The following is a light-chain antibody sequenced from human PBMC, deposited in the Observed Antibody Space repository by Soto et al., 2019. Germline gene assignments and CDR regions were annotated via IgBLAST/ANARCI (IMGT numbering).Light chain of an antibody. CDR1: SNYIGPYNY. Sequence: QSALTQPRSVSGSPGQSVAISCTGISNYIGPYNYVSWYQQHPGKAPKLIIYDVDKRPSGVPYHFSGSKSGDTASLTISGLQPDDEADYYCCSYADTYVELGGGTKVTVL. V-gene: IGLV2-11*01. CDR2: DVD. J-gene: IGLJ2*01. CDR3: CSYADTYVE.